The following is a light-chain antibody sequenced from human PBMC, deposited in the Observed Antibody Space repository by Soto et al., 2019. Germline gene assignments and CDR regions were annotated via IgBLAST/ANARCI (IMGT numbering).Light chain of an antibody. Sequence: EIVLTQSPGTLSLSPGERATLSCTASQSVSSDYIAWYQQKPGQAPRLLIYGASSRATGIPDRFSGSGSGTDFTLTISRLEPEDFAVYYCHQYITSPPTFGGGTKVETK. J-gene: IGKJ4*01. CDR3: HQYITSPPT. CDR1: QSVSSDY. V-gene: IGKV3-20*01. CDR2: GAS.